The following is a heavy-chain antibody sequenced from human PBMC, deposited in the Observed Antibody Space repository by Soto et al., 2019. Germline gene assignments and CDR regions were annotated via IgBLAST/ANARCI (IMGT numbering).Heavy chain of an antibody. V-gene: IGHV3-53*01. Sequence: GGSLRLSCAVAGFFVSNHHVTWVRQTPGKGLEWISVMYNAGGTKYADSVKGRFTISRDNSKNTLFLQMNSLRAEDTAIYYCARGYDWLDYWGQGTLVTVSS. D-gene: IGHD3-9*01. CDR1: GFFVSNHH. CDR2: MYNAGGT. J-gene: IGHJ4*02. CDR3: ARGYDWLDY.